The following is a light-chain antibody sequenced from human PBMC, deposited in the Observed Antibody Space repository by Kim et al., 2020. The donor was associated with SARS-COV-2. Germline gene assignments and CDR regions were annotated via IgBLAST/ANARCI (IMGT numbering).Light chain of an antibody. J-gene: IGLJ1*01. CDR3: ATFTHSDTLYV. CDR2: DVT. V-gene: IGLV2-14*03. CDR1: VGGDNY. Sequence: QSALTQPASVSVSPGQSITISCVGGDNYVSWYQQHPGKAPKVILYDVTERPSGVSNRFSGSKSGNTASLTISGLQAEDGADYFCATFTHSDTLYVFGAGTKVTVL.